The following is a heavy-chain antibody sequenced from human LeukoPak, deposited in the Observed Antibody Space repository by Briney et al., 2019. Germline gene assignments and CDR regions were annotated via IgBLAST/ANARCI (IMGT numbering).Heavy chain of an antibody. CDR3: ARQRYDDSGYTDY. V-gene: IGHV4-61*08. J-gene: IGHJ4*02. CDR2: IYYSGST. Sequence: PSETLSLTCTVSGGSISSGGYYWSWIRQSPGKGLEWIGYIYYSGSTNYNPSLKSRVTISVDTSKNQFSLKLSSVTAADTAVYYCARQRYDDSGYTDYWGQGTLVTVSS. CDR1: GGSISSGGYY. D-gene: IGHD3-22*01.